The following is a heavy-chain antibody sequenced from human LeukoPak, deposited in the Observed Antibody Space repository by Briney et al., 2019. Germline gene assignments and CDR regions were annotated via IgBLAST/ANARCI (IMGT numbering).Heavy chain of an antibody. CDR1: GYLFTRKW. CDR2: IYPGDSET. V-gene: IGHV5-51*01. D-gene: IGHD4-23*01. CDR3: ARRVVNNRNWYFDL. Sequence: GESLKISCKGSGYLFTRKWIGWVRQMPGKSLEWMGIIYPGDSETRYSPSLQGQVTISADKSINTAYLQWSSLKASDTAMYYCARRVVNNRNWYFDLWGRGTLVTVSS. J-gene: IGHJ2*01.